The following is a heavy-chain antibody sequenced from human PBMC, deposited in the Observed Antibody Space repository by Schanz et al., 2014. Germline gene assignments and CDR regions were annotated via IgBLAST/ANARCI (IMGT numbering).Heavy chain of an antibody. CDR1: GYTFVSYS. J-gene: IGHJ4*02. CDR2: IKPSGGGT. D-gene: IGHD2-2*01. V-gene: IGHV1-46*03. CDR3: AMDQSAYSSDTSRLGKLFDY. Sequence: AEVKKPAASVKVSCKASGYTFVSYSMHWVRQAPGQGLEWMGIIKPSGGGTSYSLRFQDRVTVTRDTCRSTVYMELSSLRSDETTVYYCAMDQSAYSSDTSRLGKLFDYWAQGTQVTVSS.